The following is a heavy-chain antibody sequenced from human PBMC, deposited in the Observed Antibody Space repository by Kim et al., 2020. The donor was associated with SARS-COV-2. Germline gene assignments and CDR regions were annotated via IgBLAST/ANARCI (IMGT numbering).Heavy chain of an antibody. CDR1: GFTFDDYA. J-gene: IGHJ4*02. CDR3: AKGPGLQLWSYYFGY. V-gene: IGHV3-43*02. Sequence: GGSLRLSCAASGFTFDDYAMHWVRQAPGKGLEWVSLISGDGGSTYYADSVKGRFTISRDNSKNSLYLQMNSLRTGDTALYYCAKGPGLQLWSYYFGYWGQGTLVTVSS. CDR2: ISGDGGST. D-gene: IGHD5-18*01.